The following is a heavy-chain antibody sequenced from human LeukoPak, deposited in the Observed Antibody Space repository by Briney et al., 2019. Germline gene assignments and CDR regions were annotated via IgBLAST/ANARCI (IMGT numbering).Heavy chain of an antibody. CDR2: ISGSGTST. V-gene: IGHV3-23*01. J-gene: IGHJ4*02. CDR1: GFTFRSYA. CDR3: ASRHFEN. Sequence: GGSLRLSCAASGFTFRSYAMSWVRQAPGKGLEWVSSISGSGTSTYYADSVKGRFTISRDNAKNSLYLQMNSLRVEDTAVYYCASRHFENWGQGTLVTVSS.